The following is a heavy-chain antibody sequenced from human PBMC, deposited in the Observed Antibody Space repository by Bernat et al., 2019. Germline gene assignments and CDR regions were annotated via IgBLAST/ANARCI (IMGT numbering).Heavy chain of an antibody. CDR2: IYPGDSKT. D-gene: IGHD1-1*01. J-gene: IGHJ5*01. Sequence: EVQLVQYGAEMKKPGESLKISCKGFGYNFMNYWIGWLRHMPGRGPEGMGIIYPGDSKTKYSPSFQGQVTMSADKSITTAYLQWSSLKASDTAIYYCARGGLQHGGWFDSWGQGTLVTVSS. CDR1: GYNFMNYW. V-gene: IGHV5-51*01. CDR3: ARGGLQHGGWFDS.